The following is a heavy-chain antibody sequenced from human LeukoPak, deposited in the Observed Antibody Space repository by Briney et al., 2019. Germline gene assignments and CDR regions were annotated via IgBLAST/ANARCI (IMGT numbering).Heavy chain of an antibody. V-gene: IGHV3-33*01. J-gene: IGHJ4*02. CDR3: ARAPPYNSGWYSDY. Sequence: GSLRLSCAASGFTFSSYGVHWVRQAPGKGLEWVAVIWYDGSNKYYGDSVKGRFTISRDNSKNTLYLQMNSLRAEDTAVYYCARAPPYNSGWYSDYWGQGTLVTVSS. D-gene: IGHD6-19*01. CDR1: GFTFSSYG. CDR2: IWYDGSNK.